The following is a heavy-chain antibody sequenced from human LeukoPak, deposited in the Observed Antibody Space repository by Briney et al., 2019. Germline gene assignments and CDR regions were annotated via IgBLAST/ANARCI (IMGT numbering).Heavy chain of an antibody. CDR3: GGDRGYSGDY. CDR1: GFTFKSHW. Sequence: GGSLRLSCAASGFTFKSHWMHWVRQAPGKGLVWVSYINSDGSTTTYADSVRGRFTISRDNAKNTLYLQMNNQRAEDTAVYYCGGDRGYSGDYWGQGTLVTVSS. V-gene: IGHV3-74*01. CDR2: INSDGSTT. J-gene: IGHJ4*02. D-gene: IGHD1-26*01.